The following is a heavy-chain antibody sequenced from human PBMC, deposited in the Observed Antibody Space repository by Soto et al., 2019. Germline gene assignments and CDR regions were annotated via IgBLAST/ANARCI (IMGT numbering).Heavy chain of an antibody. CDR1: GFIFSTYG. Sequence: VQLVESGGGVVQPGGSLRLSCAASGFIFSTYGMHWVRQVPGKGLEWVAHISYDGSNEHYADSVKGRFTVSRDNAKNTLSLQVASLRSEDTAVYYCTKEYIVGTTWGYFESWGQGTLGTGSS. V-gene: IGHV3-30*18. J-gene: IGHJ4*02. D-gene: IGHD1-26*01. CDR2: ISYDGSNE. CDR3: TKEYIVGTTWGYFES.